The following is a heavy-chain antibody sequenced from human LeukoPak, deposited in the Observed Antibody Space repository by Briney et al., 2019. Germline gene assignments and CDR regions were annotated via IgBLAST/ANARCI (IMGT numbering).Heavy chain of an antibody. D-gene: IGHD3-22*01. CDR1: GFNFSSYG. CDR3: AKDRWLLGTPYFDY. CDR2: IWNDGSNK. Sequence: GRSLRLSCAASGFNFSSYGMHWVRQAPGKGLEWVAVIWNDGSNKYYADSVKGRFTISRDNSKNTLYLQMNSLRAEDTAVYYCAKDRWLLGTPYFDYWGQGTLVTVSS. V-gene: IGHV3-33*06. J-gene: IGHJ4*02.